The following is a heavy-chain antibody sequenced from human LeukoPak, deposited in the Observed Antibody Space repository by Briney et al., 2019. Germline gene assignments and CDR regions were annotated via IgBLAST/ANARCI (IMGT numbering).Heavy chain of an antibody. V-gene: IGHV1-69*06. CDR1: GGTFSSYA. CDR2: IIPIFGTA. Sequence: ASVKVSCKASGGTFSSYAISWVRQAPGQGLEWMGGIIPIFGTANYAQKSQGRVTITADKSTSTAYMELSSLRSEDTAVYYCARDQGRTNWFDPWGQGTLVTVSS. CDR3: ARDQGRTNWFDP. J-gene: IGHJ5*02.